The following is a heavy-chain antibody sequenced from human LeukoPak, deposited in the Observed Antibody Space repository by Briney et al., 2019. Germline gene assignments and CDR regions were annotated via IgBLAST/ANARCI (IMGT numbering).Heavy chain of an antibody. CDR3: ARLPGLCSYGTYYYYGMDV. J-gene: IGHJ6*02. Sequence: ASVKVSCKASGYTFTSYDINWVRQATGQGLEWMGWMNPNSGNTGYAQKFQGRVTMTRNTSISTAYMELSSLRSEDTAVYYCARLPGLCSYGTYYYYGMDVWGQGTTVTVSS. V-gene: IGHV1-8*01. D-gene: IGHD5-18*01. CDR1: GYTFTSYD. CDR2: MNPNSGNT.